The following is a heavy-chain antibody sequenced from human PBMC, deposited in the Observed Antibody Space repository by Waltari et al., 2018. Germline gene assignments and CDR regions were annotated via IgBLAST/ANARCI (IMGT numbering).Heavy chain of an antibody. CDR3: ARALIAAAGIINWFDP. Sequence: QVQLQESGPGLVKPSQTLSLTCTVSGGSISSGSYYWSWIRQPPGKGLEWIWRHYTSWSTNYNPSLKSRVTISVDMSKNQFSLKLSSVTAADTAVYYCARALIAAAGIINWFDPWGQGTLVTVSS. CDR2: HYTSWST. J-gene: IGHJ5*02. CDR1: GGSISSGSYY. D-gene: IGHD6-13*01. V-gene: IGHV4-61*02.